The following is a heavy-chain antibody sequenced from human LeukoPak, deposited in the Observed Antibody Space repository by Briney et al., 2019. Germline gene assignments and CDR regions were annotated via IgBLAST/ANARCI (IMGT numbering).Heavy chain of an antibody. CDR3: ARSHLLNYGAFDI. V-gene: IGHV3-21*01. J-gene: IGHJ3*02. Sequence: GGSLRLSCAASDFTFSNYRMNWVRQAPGKGLEWVSSISSSSSYIYYADSMKGRFTISRDNAKNSLYLQMNSLRAEDTAVYYCARSHLLNYGAFDIWGQGTMVTVS. D-gene: IGHD4-11*01. CDR1: DFTFSNYR. CDR2: ISSSSSYI.